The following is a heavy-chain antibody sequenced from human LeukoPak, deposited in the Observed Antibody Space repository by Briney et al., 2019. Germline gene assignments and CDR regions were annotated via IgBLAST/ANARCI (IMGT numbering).Heavy chain of an antibody. J-gene: IGHJ4*02. D-gene: IGHD2-2*01. Sequence: GGSLRLSCAASGFTFSSYAMSWVRQAPGKGLEWVSAISGSGGSTYYADSVKGRFTISRDNSKNTLYLQMNSLRAEDTAVYYCAKGVKEDCSSTSCYASPFDYWGLGTLVTVSS. V-gene: IGHV3-23*01. CDR2: ISGSGGST. CDR1: GFTFSSYA. CDR3: AKGVKEDCSSTSCYASPFDY.